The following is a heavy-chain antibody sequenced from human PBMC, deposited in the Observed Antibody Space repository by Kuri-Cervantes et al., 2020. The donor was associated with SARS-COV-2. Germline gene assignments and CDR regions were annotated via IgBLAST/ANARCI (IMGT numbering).Heavy chain of an antibody. CDR3: AREPSFNP. CDR1: GGSISSGDYY. J-gene: IGHJ5*02. Sequence: LRLSCTVSGGSISSGDYYWSWIRQPPGKGLEWIGYIYYSGSTYYNPSLKSRVTISVDTSKNQFSLKLSSVTAADTAVYYCAREPSFNPWGQGTLVTVSS. V-gene: IGHV4-30-4*01. CDR2: IYYSGST.